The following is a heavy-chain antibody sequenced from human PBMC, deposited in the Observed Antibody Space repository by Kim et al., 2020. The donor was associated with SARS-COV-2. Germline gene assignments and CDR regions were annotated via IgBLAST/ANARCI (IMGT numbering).Heavy chain of an antibody. J-gene: IGHJ4*02. V-gene: IGHV3-9*01. D-gene: IGHD3-22*01. Sequence: VYADSVKGRFTISRDNANNSLYLEMNSPRVEDTALYYCVNWKYSSSPPGGYWGQGTLVTVSS. CDR3: VNWKYSSSPPGGY.